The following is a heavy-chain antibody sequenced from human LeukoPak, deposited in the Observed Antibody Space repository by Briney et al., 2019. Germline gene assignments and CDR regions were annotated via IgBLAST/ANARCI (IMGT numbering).Heavy chain of an antibody. Sequence: SETLSLTCTVSGGSISNSTYYWGWTRQPPGKGLEWIGTIYYSGSTYYNPSLKSRVTISVDTSKNQFSLKLSSVTAADTAVYYCARVGYGSDGFDPWGQGTLVTVSS. J-gene: IGHJ5*02. CDR1: GGSISNSTYY. D-gene: IGHD5-12*01. CDR3: ARVGYGSDGFDP. V-gene: IGHV4-39*01. CDR2: IYYSGST.